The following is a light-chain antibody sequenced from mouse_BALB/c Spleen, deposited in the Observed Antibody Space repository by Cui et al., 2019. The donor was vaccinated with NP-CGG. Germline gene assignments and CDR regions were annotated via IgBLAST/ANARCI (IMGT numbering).Light chain of an antibody. CDR2: GTN. V-gene: IGLV1*01. J-gene: IGLJ1*01. CDR3: ALWYSNHWV. CDR1: PGAVITSNY. Sequence: AVVTRESALTTSPGETVPLTCRSDPGAVITSNYANWVKEKPDHLFTGLIGGTNNRAPGVPARFSGSLIGDEAALTITGAQTEDEAIYFCALWYSNHWVFGGGTKLTVL.